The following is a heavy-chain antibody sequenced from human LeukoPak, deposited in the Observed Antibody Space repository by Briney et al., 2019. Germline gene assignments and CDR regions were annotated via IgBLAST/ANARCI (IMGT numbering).Heavy chain of an antibody. CDR2: IIPIFGTA. CDR1: GGTFSSYA. J-gene: IGHJ4*02. D-gene: IGHD3-10*01. CDR3: ARDRLMVRGVIDY. Sequence: SVKVSCKASGGTFSSYAISWVRQAPGQGLEWMGGIIPIFGTANYAQKFQGRVTITADESTSTAYIELSSLRSEDTAVYYCARDRLMVRGVIDYWGQGTLVTVSS. V-gene: IGHV1-69*13.